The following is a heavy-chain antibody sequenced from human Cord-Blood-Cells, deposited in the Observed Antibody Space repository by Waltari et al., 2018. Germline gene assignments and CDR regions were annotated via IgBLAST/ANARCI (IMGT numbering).Heavy chain of an antibody. D-gene: IGHD5-12*01. J-gene: IGHJ2*01. CDR3: ARDRGDGYNHWYFDL. V-gene: IGHV1-69*01. Sequence: QVQLVQSGAEVKKPGSSVKVSCKASGGRFSSYAIRWVRQTPGQGLEWMGGIIPIFGTANYAQKFQGRVTITADESTSTAYMELSSLRSEDTAVYYCARDRGDGYNHWYFDLWGRGTLVTVSS. CDR1: GGRFSSYA. CDR2: IIPIFGTA.